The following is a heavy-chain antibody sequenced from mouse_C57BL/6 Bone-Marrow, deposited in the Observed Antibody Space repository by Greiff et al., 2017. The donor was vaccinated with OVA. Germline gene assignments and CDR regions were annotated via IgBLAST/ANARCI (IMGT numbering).Heavy chain of an antibody. CDR1: GYTFTSYT. CDR2: IDPTNDYT. J-gene: IGHJ2*01. V-gene: IGHV1-4*01. Sequence: VKLMESGAVLARPGASVKMSCKASGYTFTSYTIHWVKQRPGQGLEWIGYIDPTNDYTNYNQKFKGKATLTADKSSSTAYMQLSSLTSEDSAVYYCTRGYYFDYWGQGTTLTVSS. CDR3: TRGYYFDY.